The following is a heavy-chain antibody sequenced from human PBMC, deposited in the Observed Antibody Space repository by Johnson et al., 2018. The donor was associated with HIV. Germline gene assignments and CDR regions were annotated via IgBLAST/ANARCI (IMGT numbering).Heavy chain of an antibody. V-gene: IGHV3-11*04. CDR1: GFTFSDYY. CDR3: AETPGIAAAGTGYAFDI. Sequence: QVQLVESGGGLVKPGGSLRLSCAASGFTFSDYYMSWIRQAPGKGLEWISYIGSSGSPIYYADSVRGRFTISRDNAKNTLYLQMNSLRAEDTAVYYCAETPGIAAAGTGYAFDIWGQGTMVTVSS. D-gene: IGHD6-13*01. CDR2: IGSSGSPI. J-gene: IGHJ3*02.